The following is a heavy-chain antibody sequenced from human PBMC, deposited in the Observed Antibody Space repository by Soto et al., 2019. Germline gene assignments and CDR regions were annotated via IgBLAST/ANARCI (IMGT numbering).Heavy chain of an antibody. D-gene: IGHD1-26*01. V-gene: IGHV4-30-4*08. CDR3: VRELAQVYTGNV. Sequence: PSETLSLTCRVSGAVVTSGENYWSWVRQPPGKGLEWLGYIYDSGVTSYTPALKSRVTLSLDRPNNQVSLKLRSVTAADTAVYFCVRELAQVYTGNVWGYGTGVNDSS. CDR1: GAVVTSGENY. CDR2: IYDSGVT. J-gene: IGHJ3*01.